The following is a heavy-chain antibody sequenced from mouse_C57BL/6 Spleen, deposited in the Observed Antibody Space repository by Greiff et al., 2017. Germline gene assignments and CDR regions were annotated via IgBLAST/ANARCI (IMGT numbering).Heavy chain of an antibody. J-gene: IGHJ2*01. CDR2: INPGSGGT. V-gene: IGHV1-54*01. CDR3: ARSGDYGYFDY. Sequence: QVQLQQSGAELVRPGTSVKVSCKASGYAFTNYLIEWVKQRPGQGLEWIGVINPGSGGTNYNEKFKGKATLTADKSSSTAHMQLSSLTSEDSAVYFCARSGDYGYFDYWGQGTTLTVSS. CDR1: GYAFTNYL. D-gene: IGHD2-4*01.